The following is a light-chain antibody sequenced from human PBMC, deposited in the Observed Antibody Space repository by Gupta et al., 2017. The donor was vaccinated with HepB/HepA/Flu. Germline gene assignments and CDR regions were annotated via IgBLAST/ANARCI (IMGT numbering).Light chain of an antibody. CDR3: QQRYITPLT. Sequence: DIQMTQSPSSLSASVGDRVTITGRASQSISSYLNWYQQKPGKAPKLMIYDSARWQSGVPARLGGGGSGTDFTLTISTRNHEDFATYYGQQRYITPLTFAGGTRWISN. CDR2: DSA. J-gene: IGKJ4*01. V-gene: IGKV1-39*01. CDR1: QSISSY.